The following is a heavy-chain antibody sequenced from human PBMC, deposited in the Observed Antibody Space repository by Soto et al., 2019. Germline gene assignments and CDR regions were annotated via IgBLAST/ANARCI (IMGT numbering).Heavy chain of an antibody. CDR2: ISGSGDRT. D-gene: IGHD1-26*01. CDR1: GFTFSSYA. Sequence: GGSLRLSCASSGFTFSSYAITWVRQATGKGLEWVSVISGSGDRTYYADSVKGRFTISRDNSKNTLYLQMNSLRAEDTAVYYCASGRGRYFYYGMDVWGQGTTVTVSS. CDR3: ASGRGRYFYYGMDV. J-gene: IGHJ6*02. V-gene: IGHV3-23*01.